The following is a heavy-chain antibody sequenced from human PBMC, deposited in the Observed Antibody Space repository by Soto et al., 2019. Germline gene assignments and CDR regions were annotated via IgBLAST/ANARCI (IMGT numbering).Heavy chain of an antibody. CDR2: IRETGNT. Sequence: EVQILQSGGGLEQPGGSLRLSCAASGFTFSNYDMSWIRQAPGKGLEWVSTIRETGNTYYADSVRGRFATSRDNSENTLYLQMSSLRAEETAVYYFAKHQMGVVRALDYWGQGTLVTVSS. V-gene: IGHV3-23*01. D-gene: IGHD1-26*01. CDR1: GFTFSNYD. CDR3: AKHQMGVVRALDY. J-gene: IGHJ4*02.